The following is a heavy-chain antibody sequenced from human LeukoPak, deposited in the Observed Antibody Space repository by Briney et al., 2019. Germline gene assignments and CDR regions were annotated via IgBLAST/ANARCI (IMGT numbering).Heavy chain of an antibody. Sequence: SETLSLTCAVYGGSFSGYYWSWIRQPPGKGLEWIGEINHSGSTNYNPSLKSRVTISVDTSKNQFSLKLSSVTAADTAVYYCARWGWGFFDYWGQGTPVTVSS. CDR2: INHSGST. V-gene: IGHV4-34*01. CDR1: GGSFSGYY. J-gene: IGHJ4*02. CDR3: ARWGWGFFDY. D-gene: IGHD3-16*01.